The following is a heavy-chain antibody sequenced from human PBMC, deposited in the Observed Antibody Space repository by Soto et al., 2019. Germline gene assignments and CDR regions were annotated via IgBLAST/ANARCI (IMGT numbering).Heavy chain of an antibody. CDR3: AGWGGHDYNY. CDR1: GFTFSTYW. CDR2: INPEGNVG. Sequence: EVQLLGSGGGLVQPGGSLRLSCVGSGFTFSTYWMNWVRQAPGKGLEWVANINPEGNVGTDVDSVRGRFTTTRDNAKTSLYLQMNSLRADDTAVYFCAGWGGHDYNYWGQGIMVTVSS. D-gene: IGHD4-4*01. V-gene: IGHV3-7*03. J-gene: IGHJ4*02.